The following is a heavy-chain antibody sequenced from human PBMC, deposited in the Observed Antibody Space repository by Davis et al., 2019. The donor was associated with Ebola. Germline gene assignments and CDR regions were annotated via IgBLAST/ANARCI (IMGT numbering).Heavy chain of an antibody. Sequence: AASVKVSCKASGYTFTGYYMHWVRQAPGQGLEWMGWINTDGGNANSAQMLQGRVTMTTDTSTATVYMELRSLRSDDTAVYYCARDFFSEGSTWYDVFDIWGQGTMVTVSS. CDR3: ARDFFSEGSTWYDVFDI. D-gene: IGHD6-13*01. CDR2: INTDGGNA. J-gene: IGHJ3*02. V-gene: IGHV1-18*04. CDR1: GYTFTGYY.